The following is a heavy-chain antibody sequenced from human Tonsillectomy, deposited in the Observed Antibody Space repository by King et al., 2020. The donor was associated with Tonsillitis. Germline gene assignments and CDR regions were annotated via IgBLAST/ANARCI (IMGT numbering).Heavy chain of an antibody. CDR3: TIHRGYSGIYYYNPPLDS. V-gene: IGHV3-15*07. J-gene: IGHJ4*02. Sequence: VQLVESGGGLVKPGGSLRLSCAASGFTFSDAWMNWVRQAPGKGREWVGRIKSKTDGGTTDYAAPVKGRFTISRDDSKNTLFLQMISLKTEDTAVYYCTIHRGYSGIYYYNPPLDSWGQGTLVTVSS. CDR2: IKSKTDGGTT. D-gene: IGHD1-26*01. CDR1: GFTFSDAW.